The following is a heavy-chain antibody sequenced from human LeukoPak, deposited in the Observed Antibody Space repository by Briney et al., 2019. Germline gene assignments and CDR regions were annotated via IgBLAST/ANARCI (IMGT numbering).Heavy chain of an antibody. D-gene: IGHD1-1*01. J-gene: IGHJ4*02. CDR2: IDKSSNPI. V-gene: IGHV3-48*04. Sequence: GGSLRLSCAASGFTLSTASMNWVRQAPGKGLEWISYIDKSSNPIYYADSVKGRFTTSRDSAKNSLYLQMNSLRAEDTAVYYCADNLSRWGQGTLVTVSS. CDR1: GFTLSTAS. CDR3: ADNLSR.